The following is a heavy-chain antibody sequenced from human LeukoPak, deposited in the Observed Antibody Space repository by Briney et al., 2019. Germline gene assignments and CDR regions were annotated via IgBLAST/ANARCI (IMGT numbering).Heavy chain of an antibody. CDR2: IFYSGST. J-gene: IGHJ4*02. CDR3: ARMTNYYDSSGYYDY. D-gene: IGHD3-22*01. CDR1: GGSINLSPYY. Sequence: SDTLSLTCSVSGGSINLSPYYWGWIRQPPGKGLEWIGIIFYSGSTYYSPSLNSRVIISVDTSKNQFSLKLSSVTAADTAVYYCARMTNYYDSSGYYDYWGQGTLVTVSS. V-gene: IGHV4-39*07.